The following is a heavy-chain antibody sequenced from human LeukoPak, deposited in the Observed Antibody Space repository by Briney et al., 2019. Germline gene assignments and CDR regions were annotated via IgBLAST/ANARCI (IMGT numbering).Heavy chain of an antibody. CDR1: GFTISFYW. CDR2: INQVASEK. D-gene: IGHD3-10*01. Sequence: GGSLRLSCAASGFTISFYWMSWVRQAPGKGLEWVANINQVASEKNYVDSVKGRFTISRDNAKNSLYLQMNSVRAEDTAMYYCARDNLPGYYGSGSYYIPGLYYGMDVWGQGTTVTVSS. J-gene: IGHJ6*02. V-gene: IGHV3-7*04. CDR3: ARDNLPGYYGSGSYYIPGLYYGMDV.